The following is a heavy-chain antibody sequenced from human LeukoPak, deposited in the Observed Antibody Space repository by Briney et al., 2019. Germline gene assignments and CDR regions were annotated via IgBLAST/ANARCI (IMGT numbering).Heavy chain of an antibody. CDR1: GFTFSSYS. CDR3: ARDSSDYYSPGY. CDR2: ISGTGGST. Sequence: PGGSLRLSCAASGFTFSSYSMNWVRQAPGKGLEWVSVISGTGGSTHYADSVKGRFTMSRDNSKNTVYLQMNSLRAEDTAVYYCARDSSDYYSPGYWGQGTLVIVSS. D-gene: IGHD3-22*01. J-gene: IGHJ4*02. V-gene: IGHV3-23*01.